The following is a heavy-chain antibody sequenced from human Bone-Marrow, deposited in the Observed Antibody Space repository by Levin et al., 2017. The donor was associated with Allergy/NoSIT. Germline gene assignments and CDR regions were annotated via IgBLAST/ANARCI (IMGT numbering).Heavy chain of an antibody. Sequence: PGGSLRLSCAASGFMFSDYYMAWIRQAPGKGLEWLSFISGSGGTIYYADSVKGRFTISRDNTKNLMFLHMNSLRADDTAVYYCARDEEEEKYDDPTFHNWGLGTLVTVSS. CDR3: ARDEEEEKYDDPTFHN. D-gene: IGHD3-22*01. V-gene: IGHV3-11*01. CDR1: GFMFSDYY. J-gene: IGHJ4*02. CDR2: ISGSGGTI.